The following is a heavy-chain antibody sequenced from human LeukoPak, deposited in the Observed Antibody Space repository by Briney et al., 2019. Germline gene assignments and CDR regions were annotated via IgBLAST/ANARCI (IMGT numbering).Heavy chain of an antibody. Sequence: ASVKVSCKASGYTFTSYAMNWVRQAPGQGLEWMGWINTNTGNPTYAQGFTGRFVFSLDTSVSTAYLQISSLKAEDTAVYYCARDPYYYDSSGYYQYNWFDPWGQGTLVTVSS. CDR2: INTNTGNP. J-gene: IGHJ5*02. D-gene: IGHD3-22*01. V-gene: IGHV7-4-1*02. CDR3: ARDPYYYDSSGYYQYNWFDP. CDR1: GYTFTSYA.